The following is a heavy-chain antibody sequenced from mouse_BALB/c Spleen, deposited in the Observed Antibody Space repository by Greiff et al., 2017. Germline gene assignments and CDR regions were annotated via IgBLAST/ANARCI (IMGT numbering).Heavy chain of an antibody. CDR1: GYSITSDYA. V-gene: IGHV3-2*02. J-gene: IGHJ4*01. CDR3: ARNIITTVVAYYAMDY. Sequence: DVKLQESGPGLVKTSQSLSLTCTVTGYSITSDYAWNWIRQFPGNKLEWMGYISYSGSTSYNPSLKSRISITRDTSKNQFFLQLNSVTTEETATYYCARNIITTVVAYYAMDYWGQGTSVTVSS. CDR2: ISYSGST. D-gene: IGHD1-1*01.